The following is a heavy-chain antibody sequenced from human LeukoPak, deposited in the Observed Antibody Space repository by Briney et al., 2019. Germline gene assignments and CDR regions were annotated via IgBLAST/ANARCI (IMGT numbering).Heavy chain of an antibody. Sequence: SETLSLTCAVYGGPFSGYYWSWIRQPPGKGLEWIGEINHSGSTNYNPSLKSRVTISVDTSKNQFSLKLSSVTAADTAVYYCAREARPRDYYIAVAGRASYFDYWGQGTLVTVSS. CDR1: GGPFSGYY. V-gene: IGHV4-34*01. D-gene: IGHD6-19*01. CDR2: INHSGST. CDR3: AREARPRDYYIAVAGRASYFDY. J-gene: IGHJ4*02.